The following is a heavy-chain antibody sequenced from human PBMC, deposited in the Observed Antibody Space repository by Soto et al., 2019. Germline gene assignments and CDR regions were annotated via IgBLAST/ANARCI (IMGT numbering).Heavy chain of an antibody. CDR3: AKGRESSGSYRPFDY. D-gene: IGHD3-22*01. V-gene: IGHV3-23*01. Sequence: GGSLRLSCAASGFTFSSYAMSWVRQAPGKGLEWVSAISAGAVATNYADSVKGRFTISRDNSKNTLYLQMNSLRVEDTAVYYCAKGRESSGSYRPFDYWGQGTLVTVPQ. CDR1: GFTFSSYA. CDR2: ISAGAVAT. J-gene: IGHJ4*02.